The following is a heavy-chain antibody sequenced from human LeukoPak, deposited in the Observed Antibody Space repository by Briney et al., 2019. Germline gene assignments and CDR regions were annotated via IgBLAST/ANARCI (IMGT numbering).Heavy chain of an antibody. CDR2: INPSDGST. CDR3: ARDGAIVGAMDY. V-gene: IGHV1-46*01. CDR1: GYSFTSFY. D-gene: IGHD1-26*01. Sequence: ASVKVSCKASGYSFTSFYIHWVRQAPGQGLEWMGIINPSDGSTTYAQKFQGRVTMTTDTSTSTAYMELRSLRSDDTAVYYCARDGAIVGAMDYWGQGTLVTVSS. J-gene: IGHJ4*02.